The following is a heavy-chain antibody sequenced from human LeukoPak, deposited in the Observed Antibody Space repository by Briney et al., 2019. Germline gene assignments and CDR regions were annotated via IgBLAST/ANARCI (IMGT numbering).Heavy chain of an antibody. CDR2: MKQDGSEQ. CDR3: ARDADWASDH. CDR1: GFTFKNHW. Sequence: AGSLRLSCVGSGFTFKNHWMVWVRQAPGKGLEWVANMKQDGSEQYYGDSVRGRFTISSDNAKNSLYLQMNSLRAADTAVYYCARDADWASDHWGQGTLVTVSS. D-gene: IGHD3/OR15-3a*01. V-gene: IGHV3-7*01. J-gene: IGHJ4*02.